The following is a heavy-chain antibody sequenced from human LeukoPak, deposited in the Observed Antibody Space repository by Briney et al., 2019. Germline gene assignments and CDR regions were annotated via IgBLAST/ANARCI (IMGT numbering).Heavy chain of an antibody. D-gene: IGHD3-10*01. CDR2: IGQDESER. V-gene: IGHV3-7*01. CDR1: GFSFSSYW. CDR3: ARLSAYYYGSYFYYYMEV. Sequence: WGSLRLSCEASGFSFSSYWMTWVRQAPGKGPEWVANIGQDESERYYVDSVKGRFTISRDNAKTSLYLHMNSLRAEDTALYYCARLSAYYYGSYFYYYMEVWGKGTTVTVSS. J-gene: IGHJ6*03.